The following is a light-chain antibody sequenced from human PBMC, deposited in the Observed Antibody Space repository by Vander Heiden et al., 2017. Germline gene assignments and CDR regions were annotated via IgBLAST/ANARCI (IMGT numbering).Light chain of an antibody. CDR1: NIGHKS. CDR3: QVWDSGSDHPVL. CDR2: EDS. Sequence: SYVLTQAPSASVAPGQTARISCGGTNIGHKSVRWYRQKPGQAPVLVVNEDSDRPSGIPERFSASKSGNTATLSISRVEAGDEADYFCQVWDSGSDHPVLFGGGTKVTVL. J-gene: IGLJ2*01. V-gene: IGLV3-21*02.